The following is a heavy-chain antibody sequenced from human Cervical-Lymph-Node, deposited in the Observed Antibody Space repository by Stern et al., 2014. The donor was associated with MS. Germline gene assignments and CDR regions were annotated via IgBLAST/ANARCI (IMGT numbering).Heavy chain of an antibody. CDR1: GYTFTNYG. J-gene: IGHJ4*02. V-gene: IGHV1-18*01. CDR3: ARILRDGYSPFDS. Sequence: QVQLVQSGAEVKNPGASVKVSCKASGYTFTNYGISWVRQAPGQGLEWMGWINAYNEKRNYAQKLQGRITMTTDTSTTTAFMELRNLRSDDTAVYYCARILRDGYSPFDSWGQGTLVTVFS. D-gene: IGHD5-24*01. CDR2: INAYNEKR.